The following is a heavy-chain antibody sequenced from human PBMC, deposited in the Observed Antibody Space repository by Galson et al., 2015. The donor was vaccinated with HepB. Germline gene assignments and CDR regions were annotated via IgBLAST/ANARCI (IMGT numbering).Heavy chain of an antibody. Sequence: SVKVSCKASGGTFENYAINWVRQAPGQGLVWMGGIIPMFGETNYAQKLQGRVTITADKSTNTAYMELSSLRSEDTAVCYCARTDCTSPTCYWIRHYGVDVWGQGTTVTVSS. J-gene: IGHJ6*02. CDR3: ARTDCTSPTCYWIRHYGVDV. CDR1: GGTFENYA. CDR2: IIPMFGET. D-gene: IGHD2-2*01. V-gene: IGHV1-69*06.